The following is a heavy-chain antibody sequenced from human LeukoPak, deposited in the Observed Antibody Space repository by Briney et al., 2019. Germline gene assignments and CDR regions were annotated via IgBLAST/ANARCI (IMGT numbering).Heavy chain of an antibody. Sequence: SETLSLTCTVSGGSISSHYWIWIRQSPEKGLEWIGDISSSGSTGYNPSLRSRVTMSVDTSKDQFSLRLYSVTAADTAVFYCARGPAASGYFDFWDQGTLVTVSS. CDR3: ARGPAASGYFDF. D-gene: IGHD6-13*01. V-gene: IGHV4-59*11. J-gene: IGHJ4*02. CDR2: ISSSGST. CDR1: GGSISSHY.